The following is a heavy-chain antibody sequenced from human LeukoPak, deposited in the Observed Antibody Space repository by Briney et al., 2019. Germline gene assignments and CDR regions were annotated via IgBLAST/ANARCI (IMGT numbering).Heavy chain of an antibody. CDR2: INHSGST. Sequence: SETLSLTCAVYGGSFSGYYWSWIRQPPGKGLEWIGEINHSGSTYYNPSLKSRVTISVDTSKNQFSLSLSSATAADTAVYYCARVWTGYPGHFWGQGTLVTVSS. CDR3: ARVWTGYPGHF. V-gene: IGHV4-34*01. J-gene: IGHJ4*02. D-gene: IGHD3/OR15-3a*01. CDR1: GGSFSGYY.